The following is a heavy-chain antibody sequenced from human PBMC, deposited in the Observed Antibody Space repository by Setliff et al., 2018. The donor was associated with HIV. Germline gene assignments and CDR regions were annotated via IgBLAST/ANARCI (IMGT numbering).Heavy chain of an antibody. Sequence: SETLSLTCAVYGDSFSGYYWSWIRQAPGEGLEWIGEINHSRRTNYNPSLRSRVTMSVDTSKNQFSLRLTSVTAADTAVYYCARGVRDNSGWSSYYFDYWGQGTLVTVSS. V-gene: IGHV4-34*01. CDR2: INHSRRT. J-gene: IGHJ4*02. CDR1: GDSFSGYY. CDR3: ARGVRDNSGWSSYYFDY. D-gene: IGHD6-19*01.